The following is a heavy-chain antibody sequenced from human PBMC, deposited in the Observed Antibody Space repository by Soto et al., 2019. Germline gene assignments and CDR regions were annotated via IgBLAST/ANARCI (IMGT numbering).Heavy chain of an antibody. Sequence: GGSLRLSCAASGFTFSSYSMNWVRQALGKGLEWVSSISSSSSYIYYADSVKGRFTISRDNAKNSLYLQMNSLRAEDTAVYYCARDPRVRGVHNYYMDVWGKGTTVTVSS. CDR1: GFTFSSYS. J-gene: IGHJ6*03. CDR3: ARDPRVRGVHNYYMDV. D-gene: IGHD3-10*01. CDR2: ISSSSSYI. V-gene: IGHV3-21*01.